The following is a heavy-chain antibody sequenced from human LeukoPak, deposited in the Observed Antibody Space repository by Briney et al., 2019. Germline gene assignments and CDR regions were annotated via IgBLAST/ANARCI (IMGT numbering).Heavy chain of an antibody. V-gene: IGHV3-30-3*01. CDR3: ASAYYYDSSGTFDY. Sequence: PGRSLRLSCAASGFTFSSYAMHWVRQAPGKGLEWVAVISYDGSNKYYADSVKGRFTISRDNSKNTLYPQMNSLRAEDTAVYYCASAYYYDSSGTFDYWGQGTLVTVSS. CDR1: GFTFSSYA. J-gene: IGHJ4*02. D-gene: IGHD3-22*01. CDR2: ISYDGSNK.